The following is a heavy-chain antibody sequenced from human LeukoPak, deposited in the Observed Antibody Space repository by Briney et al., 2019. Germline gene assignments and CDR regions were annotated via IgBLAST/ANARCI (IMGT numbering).Heavy chain of an antibody. CDR1: GWSFSGYY. CDR2: ISHSGST. D-gene: IGHD2-15*01. J-gene: IGHJ6*03. CDR3: ARQRCSGGSCYRVDQLYYMDV. Sequence: SAPLSLTCVVCGWSFSGYYWSWRRPPPGKLLEWGGVISHSGSTNYNPSLKRRVTISIDTSKSQFSLKLTSVTAADAGVYYCARQRCSGGSCYRVDQLYYMDVWGKGTTVTVSS. V-gene: IGHV4-34*01.